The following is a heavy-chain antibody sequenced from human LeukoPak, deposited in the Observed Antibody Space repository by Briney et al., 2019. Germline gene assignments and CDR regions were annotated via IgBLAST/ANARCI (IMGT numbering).Heavy chain of an antibody. J-gene: IGHJ6*04. V-gene: IGHV3-23*01. Sequence: GGSLRLSCAASGFTFSSYAMSWVRQAPGKGLEWVSAISGSGGSSYYADSVKGGLTISRDNSKNTLYLRMNSLRAEDTAVYYCAKDLGLGDYVWGSYRTPYYYGMDVWGKGTTVTVSS. CDR1: GFTFSSYA. D-gene: IGHD3-16*02. CDR3: AKDLGLGDYVWGSYRTPYYYGMDV. CDR2: ISGSGGSS.